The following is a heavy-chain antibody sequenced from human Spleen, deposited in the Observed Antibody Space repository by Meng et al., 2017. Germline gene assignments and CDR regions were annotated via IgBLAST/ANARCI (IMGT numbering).Heavy chain of an antibody. CDR2: ISGSSTYI. CDR3: ARDQYTSSWINYFDS. Sequence: GESLKISCAASGFTFNTYSMNWVRQAPGKGLEWVSSISGSSTYIYYADSVKGRFTISRDNAKNSLYLQMNSLRAEDTAVYYCARDQYTSSWINYFDSCGQAIL. J-gene: IGHJ4*02. CDR1: GFTFNTYS. D-gene: IGHD6-13*01. V-gene: IGHV3-21*01.